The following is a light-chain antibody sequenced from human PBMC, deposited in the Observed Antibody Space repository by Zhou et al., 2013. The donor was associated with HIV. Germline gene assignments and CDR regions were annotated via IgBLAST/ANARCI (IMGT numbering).Light chain of an antibody. V-gene: IGKV3-11*01. Sequence: EIVLTQSPATLSLFPGQRATLSCRASQSIGNFLAWYQQKPGQAPRILIFDASNRATGIPARFSGSGSGTDFTLTISSLEPEDFAVYYCQQRSNWPSFGQGTRL. J-gene: IGKJ5*01. CDR1: QSIGNF. CDR3: QQRSNWPS. CDR2: DAS.